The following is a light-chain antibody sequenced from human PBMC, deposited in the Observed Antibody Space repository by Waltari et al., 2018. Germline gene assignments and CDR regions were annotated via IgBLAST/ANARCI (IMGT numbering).Light chain of an antibody. V-gene: IGKV2-24*01. Sequence: DVVMTQTPLSSPVTLGQPASIPCRSSESLVKSDGNTYLSLLHQRPGQPPRLLIYKVSIRFSGVPDRFSGSGAGTDFTLKISRVEAEDVGIYYCMQATHVPHSFGQGTKVEI. J-gene: IGKJ1*01. CDR3: MQATHVPHS. CDR2: KVS. CDR1: ESLVKSDGNTY.